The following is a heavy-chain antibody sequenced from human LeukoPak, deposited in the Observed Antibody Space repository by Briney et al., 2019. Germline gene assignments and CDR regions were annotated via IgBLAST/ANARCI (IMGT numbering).Heavy chain of an antibody. D-gene: IGHD2-15*01. CDR2: IYYSGST. Sequence: SETLSLTCTVSGGSISSYYWSWIQQPPGKGLEWIGYIYYSGSTNYNPSLKNRVTISVDTPKNQFSLKLSSVTAADTAVYYCARMTPLPRYCSGGSCYYFDYWGQGTLVTVSS. CDR3: ARMTPLPRYCSGGSCYYFDY. J-gene: IGHJ4*02. V-gene: IGHV4-59*01. CDR1: GGSISSYY.